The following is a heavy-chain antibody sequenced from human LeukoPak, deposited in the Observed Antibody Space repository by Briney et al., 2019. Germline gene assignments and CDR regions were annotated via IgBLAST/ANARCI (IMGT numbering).Heavy chain of an antibody. CDR2: INHSGST. Sequence: PSETLSLTCAVYGGSFSGYYWSWIRQPPGKGLEWIGEINHSGSTNYNPSLKSRVTISVDTSKKQFSLKLSSVTAADTAVYYCARVTADAFDIWGQGTMVTVSS. CDR3: ARVTADAFDI. J-gene: IGHJ3*02. CDR1: GGSFSGYY. V-gene: IGHV4-34*01.